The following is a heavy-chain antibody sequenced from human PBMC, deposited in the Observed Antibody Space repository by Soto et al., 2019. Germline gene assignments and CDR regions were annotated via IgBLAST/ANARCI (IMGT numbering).Heavy chain of an antibody. V-gene: IGHV3-11*01. CDR1: GFTFSDYY. Sequence: PVVPLRLSCAASGFTFSDYYMSCIRQAPGKGLEWVSYISSSGSTIYYADSVKGRFTISRDNAKNSLYLQMNSLRAEDTAVYYCARKLPQQLVPDWGQGTLVTVSS. CDR3: ARKLPQQLVPD. J-gene: IGHJ4*02. D-gene: IGHD6-13*01. CDR2: ISSSGSTI.